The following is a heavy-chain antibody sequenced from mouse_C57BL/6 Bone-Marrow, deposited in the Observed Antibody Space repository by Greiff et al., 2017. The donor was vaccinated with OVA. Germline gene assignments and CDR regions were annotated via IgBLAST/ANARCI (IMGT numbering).Heavy chain of an antibody. CDR1: GYAFSSSW. V-gene: IGHV1-82*01. J-gene: IGHJ1*03. Sequence: QVQLQQSGPELVKPGASVKISCKASGYAFSSSWMNWVKQRPGKGLEWIGRIYPGDGDTNYNGKFKGKATLTADKSSSTAYMQLSSLTSEDSAVYFCARFPYYYGSSYWYFGVWGTGTTVTVSS. CDR2: IYPGDGDT. CDR3: ARFPYYYGSSYWYFGV. D-gene: IGHD1-1*01.